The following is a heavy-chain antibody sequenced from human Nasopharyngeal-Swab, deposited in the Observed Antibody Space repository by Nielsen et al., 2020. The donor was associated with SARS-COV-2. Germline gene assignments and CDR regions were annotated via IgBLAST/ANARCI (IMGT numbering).Heavy chain of an antibody. J-gene: IGHJ4*02. CDR1: GFTFSSYW. Sequence: GGSLRLSCAASGFTFSSYWMHWVRQAPGKGLVWVSRINSDGSSTSYADSVKGLFTLSRSPSPPTLSLPMNSLRAEDTAVYYCARVPYSGSRGVGYWGQGTLVTVSS. D-gene: IGHD1-26*01. CDR2: INSDGSST. CDR3: ARVPYSGSRGVGY. V-gene: IGHV3-74*01.